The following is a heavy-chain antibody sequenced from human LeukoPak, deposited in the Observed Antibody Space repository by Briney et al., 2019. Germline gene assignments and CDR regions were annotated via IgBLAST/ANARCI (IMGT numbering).Heavy chain of an antibody. CDR1: GFTFSNFA. CDR3: ATSASTGIRFYFDY. Sequence: GGSLRLSCAASGFTFSNFAMSWFRQAPEKGLEWVSTIGGGGINTYYADSVKGRFTISRDNSKNTLYLQMNSLRAEDTAVYYCATSASTGIRFYFDYWGKGTLVTVSS. D-gene: IGHD3-10*01. J-gene: IGHJ4*02. CDR2: IGGGGINT. V-gene: IGHV3-23*01.